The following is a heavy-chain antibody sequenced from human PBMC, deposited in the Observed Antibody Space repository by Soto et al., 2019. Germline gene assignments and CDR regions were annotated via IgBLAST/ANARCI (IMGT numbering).Heavy chain of an antibody. V-gene: IGHV1-18*01. CDR3: ARDIPDLFLGTRGLDY. CDR1: GYTFTSYG. CDR2: ISAYNGNT. Sequence: QVQLGQSGAEVKKPGASVKVSCKASGYTFTSYGISWVRQAPGQGLECMGWISAYNGNTNYAQKIQGRVTMTTDTPTSTAYMELRSLRSDDTAVYYCARDIPDLFLGTRGLDYWGQGALVTVSS. J-gene: IGHJ4*02. D-gene: IGHD2-21*01.